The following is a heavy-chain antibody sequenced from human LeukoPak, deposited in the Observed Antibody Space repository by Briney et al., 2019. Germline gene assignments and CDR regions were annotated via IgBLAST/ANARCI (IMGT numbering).Heavy chain of an antibody. Sequence: GGSLRLSCAASGITFSSYSMNWVRQAPGKGLEWVSYITTSGTIYYADSVKGRFTISRDNAKNPLYLQMNSLRAEDTAVYYCARDYCSGGSCYQILTWGQGTLVTVSS. CDR3: ARDYCSGGSCYQILT. V-gene: IGHV3-48*04. D-gene: IGHD2-15*01. CDR1: GITFSSYS. J-gene: IGHJ5*02. CDR2: ITTSGTI.